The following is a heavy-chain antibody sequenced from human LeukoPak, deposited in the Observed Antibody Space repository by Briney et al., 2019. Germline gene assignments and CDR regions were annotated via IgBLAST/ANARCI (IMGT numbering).Heavy chain of an antibody. CDR3: ARDLGAYSSGWYRSYGMDV. J-gene: IGHJ6*02. V-gene: IGHV4-59*01. CDR1: GGSISSYY. CDR2: IYYSGST. D-gene: IGHD6-19*01. Sequence: PSETLPLTCTVSGGSISSYYWSWIRQPPGKGLEWIGYIYYSGSTNYNPSLKSRVTISVDTSKNQFSLKLSSVTAADTAVYYCARDLGAYSSGWYRSYGMDVWGQGTTVTVSS.